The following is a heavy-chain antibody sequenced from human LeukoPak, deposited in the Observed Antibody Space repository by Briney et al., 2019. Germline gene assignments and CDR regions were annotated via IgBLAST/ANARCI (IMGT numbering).Heavy chain of an antibody. Sequence: EASVKVSCKASGYTFTGYYMHWVRQSPGQGLEWMGWINPNSGGTNYSQKFQGRVTMTRDTSISTAYMDLSRLRSDDTAVYYCERAIGQQLVRDFDYWGQGTLVTVSS. CDR2: INPNSGGT. CDR1: GYTFTGYY. J-gene: IGHJ4*02. V-gene: IGHV1-2*02. D-gene: IGHD6-13*01. CDR3: ERAIGQQLVRDFDY.